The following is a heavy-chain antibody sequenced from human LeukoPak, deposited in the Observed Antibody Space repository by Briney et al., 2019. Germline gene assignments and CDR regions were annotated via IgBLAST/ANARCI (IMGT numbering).Heavy chain of an antibody. CDR3: ASRSPSSDSSGYPYYFDY. V-gene: IGHV4-59*08. Sequence: PSETLSRTCTVSGGSISSYYWSWIRQPPGKGLEWIGYIYYSGSTNYNPSLKSQVTISVDTSKNQFSLKLSSVTAADTAVYYCASRSPSSDSSGYPYYFDYWGQGTLVTVSS. D-gene: IGHD3-22*01. CDR1: GGSISSYY. CDR2: IYYSGST. J-gene: IGHJ4*02.